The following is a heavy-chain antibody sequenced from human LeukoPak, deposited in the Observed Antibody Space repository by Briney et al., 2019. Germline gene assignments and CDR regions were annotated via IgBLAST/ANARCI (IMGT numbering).Heavy chain of an antibody. CDR3: ARHKEESGAYRPNDY. V-gene: IGHV4-59*08. CDR1: GGSISSFY. D-gene: IGHD1-1*01. CDR2: IYYTGST. J-gene: IGHJ4*02. Sequence: SETLSLTCTVSGGSISSFYWSWIRQPPGKGLEWIGFIYYTGSTDYNPSLKSRVTMSVDTSKNQFSLKLSSVTAADTAVYYCARHKEESGAYRPNDYWGQGTLVTVSS.